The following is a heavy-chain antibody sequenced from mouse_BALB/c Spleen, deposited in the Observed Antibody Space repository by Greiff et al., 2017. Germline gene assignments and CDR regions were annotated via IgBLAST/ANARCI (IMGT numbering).Heavy chain of an antibody. CDR2: ISYSGST. Sequence: EVQLQESGPGLVKPSQSLSLTCTVTGYSITSDYAWNWIRQFPGNKLEWMGYISYSGSTSYNPSLKSRISITRDTSKNQFFLQLNSVTTEDTATYYCARRGHYYAMDYWGQGTSVTVSS. V-gene: IGHV3-2*02. D-gene: IGHD3-3*01. J-gene: IGHJ4*01. CDR3: ARRGHYYAMDY. CDR1: GYSITSDYA.